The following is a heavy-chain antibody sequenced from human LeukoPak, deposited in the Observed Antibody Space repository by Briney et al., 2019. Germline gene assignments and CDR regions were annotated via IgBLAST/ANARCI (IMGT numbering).Heavy chain of an antibody. D-gene: IGHD4-17*01. CDR1: EFTFRSYG. J-gene: IGHJ4*02. Sequence: GGSLRLSCAASEFTFRSYGMHWVRQAPGKGLDWVAFIRYDGSNKYYADSVEGRFTISRGNSRNTLYLQMNSLRTEDTAVYYCAKEIWPTVTTPGRTYFDYWGQGTLVTVSS. CDR3: AKEIWPTVTTPGRTYFDY. CDR2: IRYDGSNK. V-gene: IGHV3-30*02.